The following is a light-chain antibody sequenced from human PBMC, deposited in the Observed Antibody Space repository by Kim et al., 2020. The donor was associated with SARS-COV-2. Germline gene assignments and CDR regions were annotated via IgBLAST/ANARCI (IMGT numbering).Light chain of an antibody. CDR1: QSVSSN. J-gene: IGKJ2*01. Sequence: SPGERADLSCSASQSVSSNLAWYQQKPGQAPRLLIYGASTRATGIPARFSGSGSGTEFTLTISSLQSEDFAVYYCQQYNNWPPYTFGQGTKLEI. V-gene: IGKV3-15*01. CDR3: QQYNNWPPYT. CDR2: GAS.